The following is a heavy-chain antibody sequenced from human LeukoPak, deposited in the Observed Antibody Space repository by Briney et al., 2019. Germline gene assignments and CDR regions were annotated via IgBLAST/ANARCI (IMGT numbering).Heavy chain of an antibody. D-gene: IGHD6-13*01. Sequence: PSETLSLTCTVSGGSISSYYWSWIRQPPGKGLEYIGYIYYSVRTNYNPSLKSRVTISVDTSKNQFSLKVISVTAADTAIYCCAAASYGSTWYNAENAECFHHWGQGTLVTVSS. CDR1: GGSISSYY. J-gene: IGHJ1*01. V-gene: IGHV4-59*01. CDR2: IYYSVRT. CDR3: AAASYGSTWYNAENAECFHH.